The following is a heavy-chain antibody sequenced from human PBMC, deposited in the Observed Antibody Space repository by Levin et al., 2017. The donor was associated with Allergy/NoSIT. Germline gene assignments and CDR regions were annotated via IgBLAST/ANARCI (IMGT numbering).Heavy chain of an antibody. CDR2: VSSTGSNI. D-gene: IGHD3-10*01. V-gene: IGHV3-48*03. CDR3: ARAASIDYSGGWAAFDI. CDR1: GFPFSSHE. Sequence: GGSLRLSCAASGFPFSSHEMNWVRQAPGKGLEWVSYVSSTGSNIYYADSVKGRFTVSRDNAKNSLSLQMNSLRVEDTALYYCARAASIDYSGGWAAFDIWGQGTMVTVSS. J-gene: IGHJ3*02.